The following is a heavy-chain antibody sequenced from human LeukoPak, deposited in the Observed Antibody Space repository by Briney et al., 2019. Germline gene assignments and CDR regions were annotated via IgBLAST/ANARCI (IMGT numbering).Heavy chain of an antibody. Sequence: ASVKVSCKASGYTFIDYYMHWVRQAPGQGLEWVAWINPKNGDTKYAQKFQGRVTVTRDTSINTAYMELSSLRSDDTAVYYCAREWDYYSVWGQGTMVSASS. CDR1: GYTFIDYY. CDR3: AREWDYYSV. D-gene: IGHD2-21*01. V-gene: IGHV1-2*02. J-gene: IGHJ4*02. CDR2: INPKNGDT.